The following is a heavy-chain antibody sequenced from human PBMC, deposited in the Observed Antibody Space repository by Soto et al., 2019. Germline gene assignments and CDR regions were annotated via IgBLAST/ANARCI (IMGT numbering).Heavy chain of an antibody. CDR3: ARAPRDYGDESLLELPVDV. Sequence: ASVKVSCKASGYTFTSYGISWVRQAPGQGLEWMGWISAYNGNTNYAQKLQGRVTMTTDTSTSTAYMGLRSLRSDDTAVYYCARAPRDYGDESLLELPVDVWGKGTTVTVSS. CDR1: GYTFTSYG. D-gene: IGHD4-17*01. J-gene: IGHJ6*04. V-gene: IGHV1-18*01. CDR2: ISAYNGNT.